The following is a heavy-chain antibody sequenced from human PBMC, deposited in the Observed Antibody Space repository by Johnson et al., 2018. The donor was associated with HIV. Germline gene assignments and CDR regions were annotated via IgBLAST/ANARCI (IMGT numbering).Heavy chain of an antibody. CDR2: ISHDGSNK. J-gene: IGHJ3*02. Sequence: QVQLVESGGGVVQPGRSLRLSCAASGFSFSPYALHWVRQTPGKGLEWVAVISHDGSNKYYADSVKGRFTVSRDNAKNSLYLQMNSLRAEDTAVYYCARDPAAAALRAFDIWGQGTMVTVSS. D-gene: IGHD6-13*01. CDR3: ARDPAAAALRAFDI. CDR1: GFSFSPYA. V-gene: IGHV3-30*04.